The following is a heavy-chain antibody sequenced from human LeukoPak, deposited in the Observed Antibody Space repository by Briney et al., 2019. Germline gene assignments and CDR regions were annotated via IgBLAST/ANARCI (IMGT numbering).Heavy chain of an antibody. J-gene: IGHJ4*02. CDR2: ISSDSSYI. Sequence: GGSLRLSCVASELTFSNYAMSWVRQAPGKGLEWVSCISSDSSYIYYADSLKGRFTISRDNAKNSLYLQMNSLRVDDTAVYYCAINHRDGYSELGYWGQGTLVTVSS. V-gene: IGHV3-21*06. CDR1: ELTFSNYA. D-gene: IGHD5-24*01. CDR3: AINHRDGYSELGY.